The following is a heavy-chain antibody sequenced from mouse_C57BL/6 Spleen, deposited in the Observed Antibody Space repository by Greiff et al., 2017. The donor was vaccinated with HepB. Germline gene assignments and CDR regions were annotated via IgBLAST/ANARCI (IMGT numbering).Heavy chain of an antibody. V-gene: IGHV1-82*01. CDR2: IYPGDGDT. CDR1: GYAFSSSW. CDR3: ARYPHSSGSFDY. Sequence: QVQLQQSGPELVKPGASVKISCKASGYAFSSSWMNWVKQRPGKGLEWIGRIYPGDGDTNYNGKFKGKATLTADKSSSTAYMQLSSLTSEDSAVYFCARYPHSSGSFDYWGQGTTLTVSS. J-gene: IGHJ2*01. D-gene: IGHD3-2*02.